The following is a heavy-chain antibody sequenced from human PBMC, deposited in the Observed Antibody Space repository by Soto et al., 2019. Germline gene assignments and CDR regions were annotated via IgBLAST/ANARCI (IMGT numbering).Heavy chain of an antibody. D-gene: IGHD6-19*01. CDR2: IGGGNTDR. CDR3: AKDAVSYNGQWDWFDS. CDR1: RFIFSDYA. J-gene: IGHJ5*01. Sequence: DVQLLESGGGLVQPGGSLTLSCAASRFIFSDYAMNWVRQAPGKGLEWVSSIGGGNTDRYYADSVKGRFIISRDNSKNNMYLQMNSLRDDDTAVYYCAKDAVSYNGQWDWFDSWGQGTLVTVSS. V-gene: IGHV3-23*01.